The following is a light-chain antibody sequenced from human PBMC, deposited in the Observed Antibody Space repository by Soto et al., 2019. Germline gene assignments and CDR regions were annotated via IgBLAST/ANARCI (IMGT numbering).Light chain of an antibody. CDR1: QSVSSSY. Sequence: EIVLTQSPGTLSLSPGERATLSCRASQSVSSSYLAWYQQKPGQAPRLLIYGASSRATGIPDKFSGSGSGTDFPLTISRLEPEDFAVYYCQQYGSSPLITFGQGTKLEHK. J-gene: IGKJ2*01. V-gene: IGKV3-20*01. CDR2: GAS. CDR3: QQYGSSPLIT.